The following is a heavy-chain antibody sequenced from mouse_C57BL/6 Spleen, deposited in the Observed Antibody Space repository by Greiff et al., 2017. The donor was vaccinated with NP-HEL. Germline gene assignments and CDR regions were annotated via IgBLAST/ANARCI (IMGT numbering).Heavy chain of an antibody. CDR1: GYTFTDYN. V-gene: IGHV1-22*01. Sequence: EVKLVESGPELVKPGASVKMSCKASGYTFTDYNMHWVKQSHGKSLEWIGYINPNNGGTSYNQKFKGKATLTVNKSSSTAYMELRSLTSEDSAVYYCARSMYYYGSSPYYYAMDYWGQGTSVTVSS. CDR2: INPNNGGT. CDR3: ARSMYYYGSSPYYYAMDY. J-gene: IGHJ4*01. D-gene: IGHD1-1*01.